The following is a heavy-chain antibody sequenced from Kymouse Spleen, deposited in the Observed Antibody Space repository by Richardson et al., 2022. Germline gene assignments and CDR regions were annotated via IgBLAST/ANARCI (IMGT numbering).Heavy chain of an antibody. CDR3: AGIAAAGTNWFDP. V-gene: IGHV4-39*01. D-gene: IGHD6-13*01. CDR2: IYYSGST. CDR1: GGSISSSSYY. J-gene: IGHJ5*02. Sequence: QLQLQESGPGLVKPSETLSLTCTVSGGSISSSSYYWGWIRQPPGKGLEWIGSIYYSGSTYYNPSLKSRVTISVDTSKNQFSLKLSSVTAADTAVYYCAGIAAAGTNWFDPWGQGTLVTVSS.